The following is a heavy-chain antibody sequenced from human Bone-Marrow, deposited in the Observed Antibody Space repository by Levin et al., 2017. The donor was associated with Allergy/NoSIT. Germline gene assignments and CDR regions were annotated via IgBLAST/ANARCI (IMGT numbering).Heavy chain of an antibody. CDR1: GPILSDYA. CDR2: MSGSGGST. V-gene: IGHV3-23*01. Sequence: PGGSLRLSCAASGPILSDYAMNWVRQAPGKGLEWVSGMSGSGGSTYYADSVKGRFTISRDYSKSTVFLQMNSLRAEDTAVYYCAKAGTTVMFNYYYMDVWGTGTTVTVSS. J-gene: IGHJ6*03. CDR3: AKAGTTVMFNYYYMDV. D-gene: IGHD4-11*01.